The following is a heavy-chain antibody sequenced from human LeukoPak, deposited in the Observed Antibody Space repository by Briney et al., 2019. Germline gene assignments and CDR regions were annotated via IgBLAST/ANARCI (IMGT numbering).Heavy chain of an antibody. CDR1: GFTFSTYS. CDR3: ARDSYGSSGYYYVSDY. J-gene: IGHJ4*02. CDR2: ISYSSSAI. Sequence: GGSLRLSCAASGFTFSTYSMNWVRQAPGKGLEWVSYISYSSSAIYYADSVKGRFTISRDNAKNSLYLRTNSLRDEDTAVYYCARDSYGSSGYYYVSDYWGQGTLVTVSS. V-gene: IGHV3-48*02. D-gene: IGHD3-22*01.